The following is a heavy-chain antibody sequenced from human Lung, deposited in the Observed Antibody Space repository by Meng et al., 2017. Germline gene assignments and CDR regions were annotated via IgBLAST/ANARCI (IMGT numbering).Heavy chain of an antibody. J-gene: IGHJ4*02. CDR2: INHSGST. CDR1: GGSFSDYY. CDR3: ARGPTTMAHDFDY. D-gene: IGHD4-11*01. V-gene: IGHV4-34*01. Sequence: VQLKPWGAGLLKPSETLSLTGVVSGGSFSDYYWGWIRQPPGKGLEWIGEINHSGSTNYNPSLESRATISVDTSQNNLSLKLSPVTAADSAVYYCARGPTTMAHDFDYWGQGTLVTVSS.